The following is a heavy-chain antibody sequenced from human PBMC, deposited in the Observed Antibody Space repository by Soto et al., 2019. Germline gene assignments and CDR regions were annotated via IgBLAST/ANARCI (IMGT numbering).Heavy chain of an antibody. Sequence: XASLSLACAVHGGSFSGFYWTWIRQPPGKGLEWIGEINHSGSSNYNPPLKSRVTMSLDTSRNQFSLSLNSVTAADTAVYSCARMAGPWYFDLWGRRTLVTVSS. J-gene: IGHJ2*01. V-gene: IGHV4-34*01. CDR3: ARMAGPWYFDL. CDR1: GGSFSGFY. CDR2: INHSGSS.